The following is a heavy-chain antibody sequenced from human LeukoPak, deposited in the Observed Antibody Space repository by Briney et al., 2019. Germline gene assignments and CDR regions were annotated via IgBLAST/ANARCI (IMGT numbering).Heavy chain of an antibody. CDR2: IYYSGST. CDR1: GGSISSGGYY. CDR3: ARQPTSSGLLDY. Sequence: PSQTLSLTCTVSGGSISSGGYYWSCIRQHPGKGLEWFGYIYYSGSTYYNPSLKSRFTISVDTSKNQFSLKLSSVTAADTAVYYCARQPTSSGLLDYWGQGTLVTVSS. V-gene: IGHV4-31*03. D-gene: IGHD6-19*01. J-gene: IGHJ4*02.